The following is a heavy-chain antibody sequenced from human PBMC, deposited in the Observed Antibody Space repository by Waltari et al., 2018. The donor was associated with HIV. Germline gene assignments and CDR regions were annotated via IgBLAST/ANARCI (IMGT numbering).Heavy chain of an antibody. V-gene: IGHV3-7*01. Sequence: EVHLVESGGRLVQPGGSLRLSCAVSGIPFSNFWMTWVRQAPGKGLEWVDSMNQDGNEKHYADSVEGRFTISRDNARNSLYLQMNSLRVEDTAVYYCADPNGFPQWGQGTLVTVSS. CDR3: ADPNGFPQ. CDR2: MNQDGNEK. CDR1: GIPFSNFW. D-gene: IGHD2-2*03. J-gene: IGHJ4*02.